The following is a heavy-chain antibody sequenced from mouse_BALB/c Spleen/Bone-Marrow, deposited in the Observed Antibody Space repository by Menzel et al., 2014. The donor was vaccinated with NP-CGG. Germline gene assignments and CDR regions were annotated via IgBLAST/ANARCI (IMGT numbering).Heavy chain of an antibody. J-gene: IGHJ2*01. CDR3: TRGRTWDFDY. CDR2: INPSNGGT. V-gene: IGHV1S81*02. Sequence: VQLVESGAELVKPGASVKLSCKASGCTFTSYYMYWVKQRPGQGLEWIGEINPSNGGTNFNEKFKSRATLTVDKSSSTAYMQLSSLTSEDSAVYYCTRGRTWDFDYWGQGTTLTVSS. CDR1: GCTFTSYY. D-gene: IGHD4-1*01.